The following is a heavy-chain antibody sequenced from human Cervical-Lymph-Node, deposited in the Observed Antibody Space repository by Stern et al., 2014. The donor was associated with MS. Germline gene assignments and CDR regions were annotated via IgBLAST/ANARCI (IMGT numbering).Heavy chain of an antibody. CDR3: ARGVTAVTNYVPNWCFDL. CDR1: GGSITNRDY. CDR2: VYYSGIT. D-gene: IGHD4-11*01. V-gene: IGHV4-39*02. J-gene: IGHJ2*01. Sequence: QVQLQESGPGLVKPSETLSLTCTVSGGSITNRDYWGWIRQSPGKGLEWIGSVYYSGITYYRPSLKSRATISIDTSRNQLFLRLNSVTATDTAVYFCARGVTAVTNYVPNWCFDLWGRGTLVTVSS.